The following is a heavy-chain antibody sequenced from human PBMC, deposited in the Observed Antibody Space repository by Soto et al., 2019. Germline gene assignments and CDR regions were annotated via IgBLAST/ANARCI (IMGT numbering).Heavy chain of an antibody. Sequence: EVQLVESGGGLVQPGGSLRLSCAASGFTFSSYDMHWVRQATGKGLEWVSAIGTAGDTYYPGSVKGRFTISRENAKNSLYLQMNSLRAGDTAVYYCARGAEDSSGYYYAEWGQGTLVTVSS. CDR3: ARGAEDSSGYYYAE. CDR1: GFTFSSYD. V-gene: IGHV3-13*04. CDR2: IGTAGDT. D-gene: IGHD3-22*01. J-gene: IGHJ4*02.